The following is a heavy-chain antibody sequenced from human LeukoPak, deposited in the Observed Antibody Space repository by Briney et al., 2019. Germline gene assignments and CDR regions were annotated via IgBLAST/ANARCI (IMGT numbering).Heavy chain of an antibody. V-gene: IGHV3-64D*09. CDR2: IGTNGIST. CDR1: GFTFNSYA. CDR3: VKGQEVVYAPTFAY. J-gene: IGHJ4*02. D-gene: IGHD2-8*02. Sequence: GGSLRLSCSASGFTFNSYAIHWVRQAPGKGLEYVSSIGTNGISTYYADSVTGRFTISRDNSKNSLYLQMSSLRAEDTAVYYCVKGQEVVYAPTFAYWGQGTLVTVSS.